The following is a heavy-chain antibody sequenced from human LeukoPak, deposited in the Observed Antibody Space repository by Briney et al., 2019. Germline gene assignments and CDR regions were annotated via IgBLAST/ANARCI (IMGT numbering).Heavy chain of an antibody. D-gene: IGHD1-26*01. CDR2: ISVSNGKT. CDR3: ARRWERLDY. V-gene: IGHV1-18*01. J-gene: IGHJ4*02. Sequence: ASVKVSCKASGYTFSTYGISWVRQAPGEGLEWMGWISVSNGKTKYVQKFQGRVTMTTDTSTSTAYMELRSLRSDDTAVYYCARRWERLDYWAQGPQVPVSS. CDR1: GYTFSTYG.